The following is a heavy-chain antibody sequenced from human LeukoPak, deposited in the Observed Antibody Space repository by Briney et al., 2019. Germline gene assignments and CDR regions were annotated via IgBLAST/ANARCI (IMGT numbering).Heavy chain of an antibody. Sequence: HPGGSLRLSCAASGFSFSSYGMHWVRQAPGKGLEWVAFIRYDGGNKYYADSVKGRFTISRDNSKNTLYLQMNSLRAEDTAVYYCAKDIDYYDSSGLPDYWGQGTLVTVSS. CDR2: IRYDGGNK. V-gene: IGHV3-30*02. J-gene: IGHJ4*02. CDR1: GFSFSSYG. D-gene: IGHD3-22*01. CDR3: AKDIDYYDSSGLPDY.